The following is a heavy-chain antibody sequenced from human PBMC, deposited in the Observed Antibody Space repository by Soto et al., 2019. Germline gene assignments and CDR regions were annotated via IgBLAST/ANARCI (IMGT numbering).Heavy chain of an antibody. CDR1: GGSISSCSCY. D-gene: IGHD5-18*01. Sequence: SXTLSLTCTVSGGSISSCSCYWIWIRQPPGKGLEWIGYIYYSGSTNYNPSLKSRVTISVDTSKNQFSLKLSSVTAADTAVYYCARGVDTVDYWGQGTLVTVSS. CDR2: IYYSGST. V-gene: IGHV4-61*01. J-gene: IGHJ4*02. CDR3: ARGVDTVDY.